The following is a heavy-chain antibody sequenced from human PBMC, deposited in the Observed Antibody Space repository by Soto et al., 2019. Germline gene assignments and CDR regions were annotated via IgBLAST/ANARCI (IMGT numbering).Heavy chain of an antibody. D-gene: IGHD3-22*01. CDR3: ARAQYYYDSSGYYSAVYYGMDV. Sequence: TSETLSLTCTVSGGSISSGGYYWSWIRQHPGKGLEWIGYIYYSGSTYYNPSLKSRVTISVDTSKNQFSLKLSSVTAADTAVYYCARAQYYYDSSGYYSAVYYGMDVWGQGTTVTVSS. CDR1: GGSISSGGYY. J-gene: IGHJ6*02. V-gene: IGHV4-31*03. CDR2: IYYSGST.